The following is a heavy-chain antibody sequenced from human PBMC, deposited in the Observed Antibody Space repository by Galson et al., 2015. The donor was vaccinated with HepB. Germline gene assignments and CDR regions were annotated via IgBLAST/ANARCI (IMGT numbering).Heavy chain of an antibody. CDR2: IKQDGSEK. Sequence: SLRLSCAASGSTFSNYWLSWVRQAPGKGLEWVANIKQDGSEKYYVDSVKGRFTISRDNAKNSLYLQMNSLRAEDTAVYYCARDRVRILHWGQGTLVTVSS. CDR3: ARDRVRILH. V-gene: IGHV3-7*01. D-gene: IGHD3-3*01. J-gene: IGHJ1*01. CDR1: GSTFSNYW.